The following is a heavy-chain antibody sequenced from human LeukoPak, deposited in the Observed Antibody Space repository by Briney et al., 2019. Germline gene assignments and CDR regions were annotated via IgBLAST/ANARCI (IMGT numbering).Heavy chain of an antibody. D-gene: IGHD6-6*01. V-gene: IGHV3-21*01. J-gene: IGHJ4*02. CDR1: GFTFSSYS. Sequence: PGGSLRLSCAASGFTFSSYSMNWVRQAPGKGLEWVSSISSSSSYIYYADSVKGRFTISRDNAKNSLYLQMNSLRAEDTAVYYCARGGIAARSDYFDYWGQGTLVTVSS. CDR3: ARGGIAARSDYFDY. CDR2: ISSSSSYI.